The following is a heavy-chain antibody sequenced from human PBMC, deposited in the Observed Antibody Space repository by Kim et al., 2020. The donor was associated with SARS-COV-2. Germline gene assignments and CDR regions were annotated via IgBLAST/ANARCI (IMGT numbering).Heavy chain of an antibody. CDR1: GYTFTSYA. V-gene: IGHV1-3*01. CDR3: ARSSPDYYDSSGYYSWFDP. Sequence: ASVKVSCKASGYTFTSYAMHWVRQAPGQRLEWMGWINAGNGNTKYSQKFQGRVTITRDTSASTAYMELSSLRSEDTAVYYCARSSPDYYDSSGYYSWFDPWGQGTLVTVSS. CDR2: INAGNGNT. J-gene: IGHJ5*02. D-gene: IGHD3-22*01.